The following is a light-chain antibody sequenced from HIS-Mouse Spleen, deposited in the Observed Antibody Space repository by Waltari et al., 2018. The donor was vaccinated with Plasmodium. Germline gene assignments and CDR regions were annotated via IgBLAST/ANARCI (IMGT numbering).Light chain of an antibody. CDR1: PSVSSN. CDR2: GAS. V-gene: IGKV3-15*01. CDR3: QQYNNWSFT. J-gene: IGKJ3*01. Sequence: EIVMTQSPATLSVSPGERATLSCRASPSVSSNLAWYQQKPGQAPRLLIYGASTRATGIPARFRGSGSGTEFTLTISSLQSEDCAVYYCQQYNNWSFTFGPGTKVDIK.